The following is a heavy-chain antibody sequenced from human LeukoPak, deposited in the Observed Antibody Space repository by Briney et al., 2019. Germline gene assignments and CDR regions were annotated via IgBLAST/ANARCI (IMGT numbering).Heavy chain of an antibody. CDR2: IIPILGIA. J-gene: IGHJ3*02. D-gene: IGHD3-22*01. CDR1: GGTFSSYA. Sequence: ASVKVSCKASGGTFSSYAISWVRQAPGQGREWMGRIIPILGIANYAQKFQGRVTITADKSTSTAYMELSSLRSEDTAVYYCARDYYYDSSGYYDAFDIWGQGTMVTVSS. V-gene: IGHV1-69*04. CDR3: ARDYYYDSSGYYDAFDI.